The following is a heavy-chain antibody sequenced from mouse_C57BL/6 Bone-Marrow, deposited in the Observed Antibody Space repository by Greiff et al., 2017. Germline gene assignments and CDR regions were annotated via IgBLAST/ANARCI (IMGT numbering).Heavy chain of an antibody. V-gene: IGHV1-15*01. CDR1: GSTFPDYE. CDR2: IDPETGGT. Sequence: VQLQQSGAELVRPGASVTLSCKASGSTFPDYEMHWVKQTPVHGLEWIGAIDPETGGTAYNQKFKGKAILTADKSSRTSYMELRSLTSEDSAVYYCTSLYDYDPFAYWGQGTLVTVSA. J-gene: IGHJ3*01. CDR3: TSLYDYDPFAY. D-gene: IGHD2-4*01.